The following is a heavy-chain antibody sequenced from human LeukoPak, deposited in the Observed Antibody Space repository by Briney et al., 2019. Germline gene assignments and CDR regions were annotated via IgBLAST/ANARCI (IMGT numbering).Heavy chain of an antibody. CDR2: IDPNSGGT. V-gene: IGHV1-2*02. CDR1: GYTFTGYY. CDR3: ATGSLRLGEFSLGY. Sequence: ASVKVSCKASGYTFTGYYMHWVRQAPGQGLEWMGWIDPNSGGTNYAQKFQGRVTMTRDTSISTAYMELSRLRSDDTAVYYCATGSLRLGEFSLGYWDQGTLVTVSS. D-gene: IGHD3-16*02. J-gene: IGHJ4*02.